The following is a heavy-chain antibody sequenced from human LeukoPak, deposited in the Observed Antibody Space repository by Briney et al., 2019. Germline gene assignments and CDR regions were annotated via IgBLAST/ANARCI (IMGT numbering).Heavy chain of an antibody. J-gene: IGHJ6*03. D-gene: IGHD3-3*01. V-gene: IGHV3-30-3*01. CDR2: ISCDGSNK. CDR1: GFTFSSYA. Sequence: GGSLRLSCAASGFTFSSYAMHWVRQAPGKGLEWVAVISCDGSNKYYADSVKGRFTISRDNSKNTLYLQMNSLRAEDTAVYYCARGDYDFWSGYYYYYYMDVWGKGTTVTVSS. CDR3: ARGDYDFWSGYYYYYYMDV.